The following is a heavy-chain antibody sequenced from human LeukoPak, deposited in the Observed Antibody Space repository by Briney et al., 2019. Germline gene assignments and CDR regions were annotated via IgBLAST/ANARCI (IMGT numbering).Heavy chain of an antibody. V-gene: IGHV4-38-2*01. CDR1: GYSISSGYY. CDR3: ARQRGLRFLEWFPINDFDY. J-gene: IGHJ4*02. D-gene: IGHD3-3*01. CDR2: IYHSGST. Sequence: SETLSLTCAVSGYSISSGYYWGWIRQPPGKGLEWIGRIYHSGSTYYNPSLKSRVTISVDTSKNQFSLKLSSVTAADTAVYYCARQRGLRFLEWFPINDFDYWGQGTLVTVSS.